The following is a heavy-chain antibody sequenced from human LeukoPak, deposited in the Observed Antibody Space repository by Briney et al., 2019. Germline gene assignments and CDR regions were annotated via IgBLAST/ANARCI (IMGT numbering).Heavy chain of an antibody. CDR1: GYTFTSYY. CDR3: ASVLLRYFDWLSYYYYYGMDV. J-gene: IGHJ6*02. CDR2: IIPIFGTA. V-gene: IGHV1-69*13. Sequence: GASVKVSCKASGYTFTSYYMHWVRQAPGQGLEWMGGIIPIFGTANYAQKFQGRVTITADESTSTAYMELSSLRSEDTAVYYCASVLLRYFDWLSYYYYYGMDVWGQGTTVTVSS. D-gene: IGHD3-9*01.